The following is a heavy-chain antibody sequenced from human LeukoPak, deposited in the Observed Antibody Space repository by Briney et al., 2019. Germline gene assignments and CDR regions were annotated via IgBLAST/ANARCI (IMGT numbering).Heavy chain of an antibody. V-gene: IGHV3-23*01. Sequence: GGSLRLSCAASGFTFNSYAMSWVRQAAGKGLEWVSAISGSGGSTYYAASVKGRFTISRDNSKNTLYLQMNSLRAEDTAVYYCAADIVVVAAAPYLDYWGQGTLVTVSS. J-gene: IGHJ4*02. CDR1: GFTFNSYA. CDR2: ISGSGGST. D-gene: IGHD2-15*01. CDR3: AADIVVVAAAPYLDY.